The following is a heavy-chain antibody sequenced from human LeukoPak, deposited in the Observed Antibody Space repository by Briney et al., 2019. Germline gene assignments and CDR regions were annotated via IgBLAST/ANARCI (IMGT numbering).Heavy chain of an antibody. D-gene: IGHD5-18*01. CDR3: AKDRNWIQLKGNYMDV. J-gene: IGHJ6*03. CDR1: GFTFSSYG. CDR2: IRYDGSNK. V-gene: IGHV3-30*02. Sequence: PGGSLRLSCAASGFTFSSYGMHWVRQAPGKGLEWVAFIRYDGSNKYYADSVKGRFTISRDNSKNTLYLQMNSLRAEDTAVYYCAKDRNWIQLKGNYMDVWGKGTTVTVSS.